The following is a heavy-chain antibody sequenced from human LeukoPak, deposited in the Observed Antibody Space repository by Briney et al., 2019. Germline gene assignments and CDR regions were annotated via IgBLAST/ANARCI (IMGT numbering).Heavy chain of an antibody. Sequence: GGSLRLSCAAFGFTFRSYAMSWVRQAPGKGLEWVSSISSSSSYIYYADSVKGRFTISRDNAKNSLYLQMNSLRAEDTAVYYGARGQGSAAVAGDSDYWGQGTLVTVSP. CDR2: ISSSSSYI. D-gene: IGHD6-19*01. CDR1: GFTFRSYA. CDR3: ARGQGSAAVAGDSDY. J-gene: IGHJ4*02. V-gene: IGHV3-21*01.